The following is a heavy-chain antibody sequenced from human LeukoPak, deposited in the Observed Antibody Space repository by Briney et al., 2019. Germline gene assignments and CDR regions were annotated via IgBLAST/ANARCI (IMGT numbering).Heavy chain of an antibody. CDR2: IYYSGST. D-gene: IGHD2-2*01. Sequence: SETLSLTCTVSGGSISSYYWSWIRQPPGKGLEWIGYIYYSGSTNYNPSLKSRVTISVDTSKNQFSLKLSYVTAADTAVYYCARGQDIVVVPAGGDPYYYYGMDVWGQGTTVTVSS. V-gene: IGHV4-59*01. CDR3: ARGQDIVVVPAGGDPYYYYGMDV. CDR1: GGSISSYY. J-gene: IGHJ6*02.